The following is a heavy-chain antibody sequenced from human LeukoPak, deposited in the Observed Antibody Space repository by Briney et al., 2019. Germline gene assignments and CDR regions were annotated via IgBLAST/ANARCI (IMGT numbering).Heavy chain of an antibody. J-gene: IGHJ4*02. V-gene: IGHV4-59*08. CDR1: GGSISSYY. D-gene: IGHD4-17*01. CDR3: ARLTTTVTSYYFDY. CDR2: IYYSGST. Sequence: SETLSLTCTVSGGSISSYYWSWIRQPPGKGLEWIGYIYYSGSTNYNPSLKSRVTISVDPSKNQFSLKLSSVTAADTAVYYCARLTTTVTSYYFDYWGQGTLVTVSS.